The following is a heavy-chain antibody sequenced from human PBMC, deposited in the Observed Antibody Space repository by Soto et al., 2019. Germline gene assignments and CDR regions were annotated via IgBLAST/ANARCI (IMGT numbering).Heavy chain of an antibody. J-gene: IGHJ4*02. CDR3: AKDVALSGYDYSFDY. V-gene: IGHV3-23*01. Sequence: GGSLRLSCAASGFTFSSYAMSWVRQAPGKGLEWVSAISGSGGSTYYADSVKGWFIISRDNSKNTLYLQMNSLRAEDAAVYYCAKDVALSGYDYSFDYWGQGTLVTVSS. CDR1: GFTFSSYA. D-gene: IGHD5-12*01. CDR2: ISGSGGST.